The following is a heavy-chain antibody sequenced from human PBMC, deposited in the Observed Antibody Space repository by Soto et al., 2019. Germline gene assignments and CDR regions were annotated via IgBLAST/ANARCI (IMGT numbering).Heavy chain of an antibody. CDR3: ARLVGALGGRDAFDI. Sequence: QVQLVQSGAEVKKPGASVRVSCKASGYTFTSYDINWVRQATGQGLEWMGWMNPNSGNTGYAQKFQGRVTMTTNTSISTAYMELSSLRSEDTAVYYCARLVGALGGRDAFDIWGQGTMVTVSS. V-gene: IGHV1-8*01. D-gene: IGHD1-26*01. J-gene: IGHJ3*02. CDR2: MNPNSGNT. CDR1: GYTFTSYD.